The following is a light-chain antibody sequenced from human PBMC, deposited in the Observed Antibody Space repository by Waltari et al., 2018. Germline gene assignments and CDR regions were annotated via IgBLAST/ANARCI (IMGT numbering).Light chain of an antibody. CDR3: MQGTHWPYT. CDR2: RVS. CDR1: QSLVHRDGNTH. Sequence: EVVMTQSPLSLPVTLGQPASISCKSSQSLVHRDGNTHFHWFQQRPGQSPRRLFYRVSSRESGVPDRFSGSGSGTDFTLKISRVEAEDVGVYYCMQGTHWPYTFGQGTRLDIK. J-gene: IGKJ2*01. V-gene: IGKV2-30*02.